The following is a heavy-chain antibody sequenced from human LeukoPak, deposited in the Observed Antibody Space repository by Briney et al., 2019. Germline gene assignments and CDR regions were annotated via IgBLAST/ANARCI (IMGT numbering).Heavy chain of an antibody. J-gene: IGHJ4*02. CDR3: ARCTTGKTFGSLREIKKSREIDY. CDR2: ISSSSSYI. Sequence: GGCLRLSCAASGFTFSSYSMNWVRQAPGKGLEWVSSISSSSSYINYADSVRGRFTISRDNAKNSLFLQMDSLRGEDTAVYYCARCTTGKTFGSLREIKKSREIDYWGQGTLVTVSS. V-gene: IGHV3-21*01. CDR1: GFTFSSYS. D-gene: IGHD1-1*01.